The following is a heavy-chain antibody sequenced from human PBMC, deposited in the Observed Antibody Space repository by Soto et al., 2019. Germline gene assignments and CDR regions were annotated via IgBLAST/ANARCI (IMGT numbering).Heavy chain of an antibody. V-gene: IGHV1-18*01. CDR3: ARGHGDYIGDFDY. D-gene: IGHD4-17*01. CDR1: GYTFTNYG. J-gene: IGHJ4*02. Sequence: QVQLVQSGTEVKKSGASVKVSCKASGYTFTNYGISGVRQAPGQGLEWVGWISGFNGNTNYAQKLQGRVTMGTDTSTSTAYMQLRSLRSDDTAVYYCARGHGDYIGDFDYWGQGTLVTVSS. CDR2: ISGFNGNT.